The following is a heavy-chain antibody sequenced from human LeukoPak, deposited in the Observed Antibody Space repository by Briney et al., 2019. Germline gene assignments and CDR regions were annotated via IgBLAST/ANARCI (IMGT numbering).Heavy chain of an antibody. V-gene: IGHV1-2*02. Sequence: ASVKVSCKASGYIFTGYYMHWVRQAPGQGLEWMGWITPSSGGTNYAQNLQGRVTITRDTSMSTAYMELSSLRSDDTAVYYCARLINGGRAFDIWGQGTVVTVSS. CDR2: ITPSSGGT. D-gene: IGHD3-16*01. CDR3: ARLINGGRAFDI. J-gene: IGHJ3*02. CDR1: GYIFTGYY.